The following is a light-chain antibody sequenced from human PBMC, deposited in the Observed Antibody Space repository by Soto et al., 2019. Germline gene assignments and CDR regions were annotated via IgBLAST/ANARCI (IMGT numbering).Light chain of an antibody. J-gene: IGLJ3*02. Sequence: QSVLTQPPSASATPGQRVTISCSGGSSNIGSNTVNWYQQLPGTAPKLLIYSNNQRPSGVPDRFSGSKSGTSASLAISGLQSADEADYYCATWDDSLNGGVFGGGTKLTVL. V-gene: IGLV1-44*01. CDR1: SSNIGSNT. CDR2: SNN. CDR3: ATWDDSLNGGV.